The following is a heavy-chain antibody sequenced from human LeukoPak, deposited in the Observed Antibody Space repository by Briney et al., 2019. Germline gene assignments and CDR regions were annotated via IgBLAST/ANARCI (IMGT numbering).Heavy chain of an antibody. Sequence: SQTLSLTCTVSGGSISSGDYYWSWIRQPPGKGLEWIGYIYYSGSTYYNPSLKSRVTISVDTSKNQFSLKLSSVTAADTAVYYCARDRGAPHVDYYDRRFDPWGQGTLVTVCS. CDR3: ARDRGAPHVDYYDRRFDP. V-gene: IGHV4-30-4*01. J-gene: IGHJ5*02. CDR1: GGSISSGDYY. CDR2: IYYSGST. D-gene: IGHD3-22*01.